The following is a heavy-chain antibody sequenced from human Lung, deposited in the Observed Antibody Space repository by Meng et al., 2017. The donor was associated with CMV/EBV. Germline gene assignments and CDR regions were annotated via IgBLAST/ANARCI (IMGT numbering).Heavy chain of an antibody. CDR2: IGKEGRDI. Sequence: EVHLMESGGGLVQPGGSRRLSCAASGFTLSNYWMTWVRRSPGKGLEWVANIGKEGRDIYYVDSVKGRFTISRDNAKNSLYLQMNSLRVDDTAVYYCARDPDWHQFDYWGQGTLVTVSS. CDR1: GFTLSNYW. J-gene: IGHJ4*02. V-gene: IGHV3-7*04. D-gene: IGHD3-9*01. CDR3: ARDPDWHQFDY.